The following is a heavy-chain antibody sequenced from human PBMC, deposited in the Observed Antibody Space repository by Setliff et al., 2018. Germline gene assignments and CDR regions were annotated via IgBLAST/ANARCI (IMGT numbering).Heavy chain of an antibody. Sequence: ASVKVSCKVSGYTFTGLYIHWVRQAPGQGLEWMGWINPNSGGTNYAQKFQGRVTVTRDTSISTVYMELSRVRFDDTAVYYCARATKYSSGWYYEYNWFDPWGQGTLVTVSS. CDR3: ARATKYSSGWYYEYNWFDP. CDR2: INPNSGGT. CDR1: GYTFTGLY. D-gene: IGHD6-19*01. J-gene: IGHJ5*02. V-gene: IGHV1-2*02.